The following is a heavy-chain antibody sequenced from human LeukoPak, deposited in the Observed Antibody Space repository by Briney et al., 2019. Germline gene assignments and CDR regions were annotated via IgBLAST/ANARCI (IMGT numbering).Heavy chain of an antibody. CDR1: GFTFSDYY. D-gene: IGHD6-13*01. J-gene: IGHJ4*02. Sequence: PGGSLRLSCAASGFTFSDYYMSWIRQAPGKGLEWVSYISSSGGHTYYADSVKGRFTISRDNAKNSLSMQVNSLRADDTAVYSCARLGSIAAAGTPDYWGQGTLVTVSS. CDR2: ISSSGGHT. CDR3: ARLGSIAAAGTPDY. V-gene: IGHV3-11*06.